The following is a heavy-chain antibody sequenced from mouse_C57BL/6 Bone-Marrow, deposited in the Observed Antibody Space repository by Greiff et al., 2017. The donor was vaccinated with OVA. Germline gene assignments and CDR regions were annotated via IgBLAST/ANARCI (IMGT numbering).Heavy chain of an antibody. CDR3: AGDYSGYYAMDY. CDR1: GFSLTSYG. V-gene: IGHV2-4*01. D-gene: IGHD1-1*01. Sequence: VQLVESGPGLVQPSQSLSITCTVSGFSLTSYGVHWVRQPPGKGLEWLGVIWSGGSTDYNAAFISRLSISKDNSKSQVFFKMNSLQADDTAIYYCAGDYSGYYAMDYWGQGTSVTVSS. CDR2: IWSGGST. J-gene: IGHJ4*01.